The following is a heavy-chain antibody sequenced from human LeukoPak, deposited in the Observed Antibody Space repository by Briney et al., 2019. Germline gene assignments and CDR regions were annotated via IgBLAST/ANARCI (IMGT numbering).Heavy chain of an antibody. CDR2: IYYSGST. J-gene: IGHJ5*02. CDR1: GVSISSSNSY. D-gene: IGHD6-6*01. CDR3: AKLVPNWFDP. V-gene: IGHV4-39*01. Sequence: PSETLSLTCTVSGVSISSSNSYWGWIRQPPGKGLEWIGSIYYSGSTYYNPSLKSRVTISVDTSKNQFSLNLNSVTAADTAVYYCAKLVPNWFDPWGQGTLVTVSS.